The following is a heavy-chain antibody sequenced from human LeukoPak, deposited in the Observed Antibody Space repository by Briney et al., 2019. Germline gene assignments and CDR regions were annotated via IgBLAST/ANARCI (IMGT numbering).Heavy chain of an antibody. Sequence: GGSLRLSCAASGFTFSSYEMNWVRQAPGKGLEWVSYISSSGSTIYYADSVKGRFTISRDNAKHSLYLQMNSLRAEDTAVYYCARSQYCGGDCYLRLCDYWGQGTLVTVSS. CDR3: ARSQYCGGDCYLRLCDY. J-gene: IGHJ4*02. CDR1: GFTFSSYE. D-gene: IGHD2-21*02. V-gene: IGHV3-48*03. CDR2: ISSSGSTI.